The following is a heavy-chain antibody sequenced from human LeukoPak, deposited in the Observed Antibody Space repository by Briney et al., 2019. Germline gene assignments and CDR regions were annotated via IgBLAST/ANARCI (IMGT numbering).Heavy chain of an antibody. CDR3: ARDNRNYMFDY. J-gene: IGHJ4*02. Sequence: GGSLRLSCAASGFTFSSHWMHWVRQAPGKGLVWVSLINSDGSITTYADSVKGRFTISRDNAKNTLYLQMNSLRAEDTAVYYCARDNRNYMFDYWGQGTLVTASS. D-gene: IGHD5-24*01. V-gene: IGHV3-74*01. CDR2: INSDGSIT. CDR1: GFTFSSHW.